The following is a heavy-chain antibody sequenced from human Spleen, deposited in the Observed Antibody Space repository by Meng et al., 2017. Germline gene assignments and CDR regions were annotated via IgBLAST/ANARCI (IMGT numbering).Heavy chain of an antibody. CDR3: ARVRGLLEYYFDY. V-gene: IGHV3-23*01. J-gene: IGHJ4*02. Sequence: GESLKISCAASGFTFTTYAMNWVRQAPGKGLEWVSAISVSGVGTYYADSVKGRFTVSRDNSKNTLYLQMNSLRAEDTAVYYCARVRGLLEYYFDYWGQGTLVTVSS. CDR2: ISVSGVGT. D-gene: IGHD3-10*01. CDR1: GFTFTTYA.